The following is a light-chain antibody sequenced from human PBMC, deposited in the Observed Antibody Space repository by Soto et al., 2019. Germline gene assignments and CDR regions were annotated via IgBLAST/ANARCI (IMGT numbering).Light chain of an antibody. V-gene: IGLV2-8*01. J-gene: IGLJ1*01. CDR1: SNDIGGFKY. Sequence: QSVLTQPPSASGSLGQSVTISCSGTSNDIGGFKYVSWYQQHPGKAPKLMIYGVTERPSGVPDRFSGSKSGNTASLTVSGLQADDEADYYCSSYAGNNISLVFGTGTKLTVL. CDR3: SSYAGNNISLV. CDR2: GVT.